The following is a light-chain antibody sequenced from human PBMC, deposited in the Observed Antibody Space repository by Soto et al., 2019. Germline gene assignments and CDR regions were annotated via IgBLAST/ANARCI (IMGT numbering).Light chain of an antibody. V-gene: IGKV1-5*01. J-gene: IGKJ2*01. CDR3: QQYTNYPYT. CDR1: QSVTNW. CDR2: DAS. Sequence: DIQMTQSPSTLSASVGDRVTITWRASQSVTNWLAWYQQKPGKAPNLLIYDASRLQSGIPSRFSGSGSGTEFTLTISSLQPDDFATYYCQQYTNYPYTFGQGTKLEIK.